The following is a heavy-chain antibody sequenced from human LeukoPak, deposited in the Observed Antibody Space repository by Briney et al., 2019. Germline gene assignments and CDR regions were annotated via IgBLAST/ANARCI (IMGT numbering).Heavy chain of an antibody. CDR2: IYYSGST. J-gene: IGHJ4*02. CDR1: GGSISSSSYY. Sequence: SETLSLTCTVSGGSISSSSYYWGWIRQPPGKGLEWIGSIYYSGSTYYNPSLKSRVTISVDTSKNQFSLKLSSVTAADTAVYYCARQPIVAVTATTFPISRYFDYWGQGTLVTVSS. V-gene: IGHV4-39*01. CDR3: ARQPIVAVTATTFPISRYFDY. D-gene: IGHD2-21*02.